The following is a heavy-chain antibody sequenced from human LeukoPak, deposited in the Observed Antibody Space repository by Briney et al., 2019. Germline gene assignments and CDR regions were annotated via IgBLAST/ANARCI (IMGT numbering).Heavy chain of an antibody. D-gene: IGHD3-16*01. CDR3: AKSPYIASHVDFDY. CDR1: GFTFSSYA. J-gene: IGHJ4*02. Sequence: GESLLLSCAASGFTFSSYAMSWVRQAPGKGLEWVSTVSGSGDSTWYADSVKGRFTISRDNSKGTLYLQMNSLRAEDTAVYYCAKSPYIASHVDFDYWGQGTLVTVSS. CDR2: VSGSGDST. V-gene: IGHV3-23*01.